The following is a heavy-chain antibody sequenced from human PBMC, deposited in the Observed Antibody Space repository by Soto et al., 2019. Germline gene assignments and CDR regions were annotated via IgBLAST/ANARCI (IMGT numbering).Heavy chain of an antibody. CDR2: INPSGGST. CDR3: EGVGGYSCGGVDD. V-gene: IGHV1-46*01. D-gene: IGHD5-18*01. Sequence: QVQLVQSGAEVKKPGASVKVSCKASGYTFTSYYMHWVRQAPGQGLEWMGIINPSGGSTTYAQQCHGRDTVTGETSTSSVYVELMSLGSEAAAGYYWEGVGGYSCGGVDDWGQGTLVTVSS. J-gene: IGHJ4*02. CDR1: GYTFTSYY.